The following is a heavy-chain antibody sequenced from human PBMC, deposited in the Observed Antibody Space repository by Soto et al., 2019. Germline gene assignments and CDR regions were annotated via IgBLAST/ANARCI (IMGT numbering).Heavy chain of an antibody. J-gene: IGHJ3*02. V-gene: IGHV1-18*04. Sequence: QAQLVQSGAEVKKPGASVKVSCKASGFSFTSYGFSWVRQAPGQGLELMGWISAYSGNAKYEEKIQDRVTMTTDTATSTVYMEVRRLRSDDTAVYYCARRGSGTFSEAFDIWGQGKMVTVSS. CDR2: ISAYSGNA. CDR1: GFSFTSYG. D-gene: IGHD1-1*01. CDR3: ARRGSGTFSEAFDI.